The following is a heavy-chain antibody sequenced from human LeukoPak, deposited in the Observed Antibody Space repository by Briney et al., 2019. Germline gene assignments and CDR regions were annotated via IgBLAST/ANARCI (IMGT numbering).Heavy chain of an antibody. CDR3: ARVGVDYDMDV. CDR1: GVSLSCHY. J-gene: IGHJ6*02. V-gene: IGHV4-59*11. Sequence: SETLSLTCTVSGVSLSCHYWTWVRQPPGEGLEWIGQIHYSGKAYYKPSLRSRITISVDTSKNQMSLKVTSVTAADTAVYYCARVGVDYDMDVWGQGTTVTVS. CDR2: IHYSGKA.